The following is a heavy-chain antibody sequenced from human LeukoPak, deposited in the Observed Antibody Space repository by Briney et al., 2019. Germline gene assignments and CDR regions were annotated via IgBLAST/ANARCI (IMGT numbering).Heavy chain of an antibody. V-gene: IGHV3-21*04. CDR2: ISSSSSYI. J-gene: IGHJ4*02. CDR1: GFTVSSNY. D-gene: IGHD5-12*01. Sequence: GGSLRLSCAASGFTVSSNYMSWVRQAPGKGLEWVSSISSSSSYIYYADSVKGRFTISRDNAKSSLYLQMNSLRAEDTAVYYCARGVATNFDYWGQGTLVTVSS. CDR3: ARGVATNFDY.